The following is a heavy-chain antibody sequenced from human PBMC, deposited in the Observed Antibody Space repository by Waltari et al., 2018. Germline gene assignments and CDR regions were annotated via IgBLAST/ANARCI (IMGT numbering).Heavy chain of an antibody. CDR2: ISPGFGTA. J-gene: IGHJ6*02. D-gene: IGHD2-2*01. CDR3: TTSSYCGTTTCYQYYGMDV. V-gene: IGHV1-69*01. CDR1: GGNFSSYS. Sequence: QVRLVQSGAEVKKPGSSVKVSCKAFGGNFSSYSINWVRQAPGQGLEWMGGISPGFGTANYAQKFQDRLAITADESTSTAYMELISLRSEDTAAYYCTTSSYCGTTTCYQYYGMDVWGQGTTVTVSS.